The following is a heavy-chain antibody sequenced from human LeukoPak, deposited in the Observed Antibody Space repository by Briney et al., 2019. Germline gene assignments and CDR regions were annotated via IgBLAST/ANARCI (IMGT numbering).Heavy chain of an antibody. J-gene: IGHJ4*02. CDR1: GLTLSNYA. CDR3: VKASGPQSPGH. CDR2: VSYDGSNK. V-gene: IGHV3-30*18. Sequence: GGSLRLSCAASGLTLSNYAMSWVRQAPGKGLEWVAVVSYDGSNKFYAESVKGRFTISRDDSKNTVYLQMSSLRPEDTAVYYCVKASGPQSPGHWGQGTLVIVSS. D-gene: IGHD2-2*01.